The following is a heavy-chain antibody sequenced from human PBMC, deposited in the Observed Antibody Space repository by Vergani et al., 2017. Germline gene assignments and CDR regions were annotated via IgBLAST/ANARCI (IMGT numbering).Heavy chain of an antibody. CDR2: IYGGGST. CDR1: GFTVSSNY. Sequence: EVQLVETGGGLIQPGGSLRLSCAASGFTVSSNYMSWVRQAPGKGLEWVSVIYGGGSTYYAESVKGRFTISRDNSKNTLYLQMNSLRAEDTAVYYCARMKREGVLEWLFKYWGQGTLVTVSS. D-gene: IGHD3-3*01. J-gene: IGHJ4*02. V-gene: IGHV3-53*02. CDR3: ARMKREGVLEWLFKY.